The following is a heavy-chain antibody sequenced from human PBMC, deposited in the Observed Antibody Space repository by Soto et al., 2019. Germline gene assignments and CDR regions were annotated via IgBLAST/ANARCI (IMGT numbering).Heavy chain of an antibody. J-gene: IGHJ4*02. V-gene: IGHV4-39*01. CDR1: GGSISSSSYY. CDR2: IYYSGST. CDR3: VCTGDFWSGYYGPISN. Sequence: SETLSLTCTVSGGSISSSSYYWGWIRQPPGKGLEWIGSIYYSGSTYYNPSLKSRVTISVDTSKNQFSLKLSSVTAADTAVYYCVCTGDFWSGYYGPISNWGQGTLVTVSS. D-gene: IGHD3-3*01.